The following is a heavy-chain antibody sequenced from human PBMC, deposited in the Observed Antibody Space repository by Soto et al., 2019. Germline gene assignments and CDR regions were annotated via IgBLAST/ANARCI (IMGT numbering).Heavy chain of an antibody. V-gene: IGHV1-46*01. CDR1: GYTFTSYY. CDR3: ARDPPPRGSGSYRFDP. J-gene: IGHJ5*02. Sequence: ASVKVSCKASGYTFTSYYMHWVRQAPGQGLEWMGIINPSGGSTSYAQKFQGRVTMTRDTSTSTVYMELSSLRSEDTAVYYCARDPPPRGSGSYRFDPWGQGTLVTVSS. D-gene: IGHD3-10*01. CDR2: INPSGGST.